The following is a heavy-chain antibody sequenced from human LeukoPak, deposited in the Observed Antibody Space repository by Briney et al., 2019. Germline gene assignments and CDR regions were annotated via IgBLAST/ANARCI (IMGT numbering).Heavy chain of an antibody. J-gene: IGHJ5*02. Sequence: SETLSLTCTVSGGSISTYYWSWIRQSPGKGLEWIADISASGGTNYNPSLESRVTISIDSSKNQFSLKLSSVTAADTAVFYCARSPHNSAWYEKWFDPWGQGTLVTVSS. CDR3: ARSPHNSAWYEKWFDP. CDR2: ISASGGT. CDR1: GGSISTYY. D-gene: IGHD6-19*01. V-gene: IGHV4-4*08.